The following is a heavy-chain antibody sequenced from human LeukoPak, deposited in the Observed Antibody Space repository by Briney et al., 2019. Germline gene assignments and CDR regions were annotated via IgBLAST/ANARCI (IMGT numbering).Heavy chain of an antibody. J-gene: IGHJ3*02. CDR1: GGSISSYY. Sequence: SETLSLTCTVSGGSISSYYWSWIRQPPGKGLEWIGYIYYSGSTNYNPSLKSRVTISVDTSKNQFSLKLSSVTAADTAVYYCARYRNEALFAFDIWGQGTMVTVSS. D-gene: IGHD3-16*02. CDR2: IYYSGST. V-gene: IGHV4-59*01. CDR3: ARYRNEALFAFDI.